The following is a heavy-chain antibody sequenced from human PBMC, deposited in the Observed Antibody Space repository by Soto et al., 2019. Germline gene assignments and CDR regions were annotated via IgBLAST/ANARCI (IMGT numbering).Heavy chain of an antibody. J-gene: IGHJ6*02. CDR3: ARAKPLMYYYDSSGYYYDYYYYGMDV. CDR1: GFTFSSYA. Sequence: TGGSLRLSCAASGFTFSSYAMHWVRQAPGKGLEWVAVISYDGSNKYYADSVKGRFTISRDNSKNTLYLQMNSLRAEDTAVYYCARAKPLMYYYDSSGYYYDYYYYGMDVWGQGTTVTVSS. V-gene: IGHV3-30-3*01. CDR2: ISYDGSNK. D-gene: IGHD3-22*01.